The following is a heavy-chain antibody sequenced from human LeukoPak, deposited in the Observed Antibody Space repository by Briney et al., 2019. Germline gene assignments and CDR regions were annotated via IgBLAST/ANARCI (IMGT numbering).Heavy chain of an antibody. CDR1: GGSFRGYY. CDR3: ARGSFRSIVVVTAFYYFDY. J-gene: IGHJ4*02. D-gene: IGHD2-21*02. V-gene: IGHV4-34*01. Sequence: SETLSLTCAVYGGSFRGYYWSWIRQPPGKGLEWIGEINHSGSTNYNPSLKSRVTISVDTSKNQFSLKLSSVTAADTAVYYCARGSFRSIVVVTAFYYFDYWGQGTLVTVSS. CDR2: INHSGST.